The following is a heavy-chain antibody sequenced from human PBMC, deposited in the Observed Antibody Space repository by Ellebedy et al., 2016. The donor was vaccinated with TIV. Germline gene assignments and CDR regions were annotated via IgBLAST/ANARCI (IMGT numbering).Heavy chain of an antibody. Sequence: LRLSCAISGDSVSSNAVAWHWIRQSPSRGLEWLGRTYYRSKWYNEYAVSVKSRITINPDTSNNQFSLQLNSLTPEDQALYYCVRGSRGAFDIWGQGTMVTVSS. CDR3: VRGSRGAFDI. V-gene: IGHV6-1*01. J-gene: IGHJ3*02. CDR1: GDSVSSNAVA. CDR2: TYYRSKWYN.